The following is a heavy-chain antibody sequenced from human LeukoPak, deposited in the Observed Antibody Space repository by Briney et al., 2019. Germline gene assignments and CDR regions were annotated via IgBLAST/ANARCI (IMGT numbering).Heavy chain of an antibody. Sequence: SETLSLTCAVYGGSFSGYYWSWIRQPPGKGLEWIGEINHSGSTNYNPSLKSRVTISVDTSKNQFSLKLSSVTAADTAVYYCARGRRRGITMVRGVSTRDYYYMDVWGKGTTVTISS. CDR3: ARGRRRGITMVRGVSTRDYYYMDV. J-gene: IGHJ6*03. CDR2: INHSGST. D-gene: IGHD3-10*01. V-gene: IGHV4-34*01. CDR1: GGSFSGYY.